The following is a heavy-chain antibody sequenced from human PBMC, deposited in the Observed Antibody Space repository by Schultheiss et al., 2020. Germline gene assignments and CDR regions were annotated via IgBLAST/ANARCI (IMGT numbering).Heavy chain of an antibody. CDR2: ISSSSSYI. Sequence: GESLKISCAASGFTFSSYSMNWVRQAPGKGLEWVSSISSSSSYIYYADSVKGRFTISRDNAKNSLYLQMNSLRAEDTAVYYCARDLVVGSGSPRGQGTLVTVSS. J-gene: IGHJ5*02. V-gene: IGHV3-21*01. CDR1: GFTFSSYS. D-gene: IGHD3-10*01. CDR3: ARDLVVGSGSP.